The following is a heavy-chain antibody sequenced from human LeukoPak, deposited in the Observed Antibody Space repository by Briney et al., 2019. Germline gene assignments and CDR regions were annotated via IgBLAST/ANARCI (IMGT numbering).Heavy chain of an antibody. J-gene: IGHJ4*02. V-gene: IGHV4-59*10. CDR3: ARGRSLGSTYYFDY. CDR1: GGSFSGYY. D-gene: IGHD2-2*01. Sequence: SETLSLTCAVYGGSFSGYYWSWIRQPAGKGLEWIGRIYTSGSTNYNPSLKSRVTISVDTSKNQFSLKLSSVTAADTAVYYCARGRSLGSTYYFDYWGQGTLVTVSS. CDR2: IYTSGST.